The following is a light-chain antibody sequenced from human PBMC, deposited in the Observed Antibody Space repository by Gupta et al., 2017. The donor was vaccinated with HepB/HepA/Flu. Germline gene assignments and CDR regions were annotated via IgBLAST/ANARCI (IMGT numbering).Light chain of an antibody. J-gene: IGLJ2*01. Sequence: QVVVTQEPSLTVSPGGTVTLTCGSNSGPVTSGHYTYWFQQKPGQAPRTLMYDTTKKHSWTPARFSGSLLAGNAALVLTGAQADDESYYQSYLSNVAVLVFGGGTRLTVL. V-gene: IGLV7-46*01. CDR3: YLSNVAVLV. CDR2: DTT. CDR1: SGPVTSGHY.